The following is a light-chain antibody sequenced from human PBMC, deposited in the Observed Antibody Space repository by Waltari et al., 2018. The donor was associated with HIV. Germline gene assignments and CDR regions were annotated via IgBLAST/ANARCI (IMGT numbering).Light chain of an antibody. V-gene: IGLV2-8*01. CDR2: EVN. CDR3: SSYAGSNIVL. CDR1: RTAIGSSNY. J-gene: IGLJ2*01. Sequence: QSALTHPPPASGSPGPSLPIPCTGTRTAIGSSNYFTWYQQHPGQAPKLIIYEVNTRPSGVPDRFSGSKSGDTASLTVSGLQAEDEADYYCSSYAGSNIVLFGGGTKLTVL.